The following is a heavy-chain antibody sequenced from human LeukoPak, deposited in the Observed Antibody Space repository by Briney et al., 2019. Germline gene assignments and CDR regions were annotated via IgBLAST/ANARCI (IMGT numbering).Heavy chain of an antibody. CDR1: GYTFTGYY. J-gene: IGHJ4*02. CDR2: IYPNSGGT. V-gene: IGHV1-2*06. Sequence: GASVKVSRKASGYTFTGYYMYSVRQAPGQGREWVGRIYPNSGGTNYAQKFQGRVTMTRDTSISTAYMELSRLRSDDTAVYYCARESSRVWTDLDYWGQGTLVTVSS. CDR3: ARESSRVWTDLDY. D-gene: IGHD1-1*01.